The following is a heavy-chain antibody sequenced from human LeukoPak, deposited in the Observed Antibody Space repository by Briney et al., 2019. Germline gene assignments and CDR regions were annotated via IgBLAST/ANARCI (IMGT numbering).Heavy chain of an antibody. V-gene: IGHV3-7*03. CDR2: IKQDGSEK. J-gene: IGHJ3*02. Sequence: GGSLRLSCAASGFTFSSYWMSWVRQAPGKGLEWVANIKQDGSEKYYVDSVKGRFTISRDNAKNSLYLQMNSLRAEDTAVYYCARPVRIQLWQDAFDIWGQGTMVTVSS. CDR1: GFTFSSYW. D-gene: IGHD5-18*01. CDR3: ARPVRIQLWQDAFDI.